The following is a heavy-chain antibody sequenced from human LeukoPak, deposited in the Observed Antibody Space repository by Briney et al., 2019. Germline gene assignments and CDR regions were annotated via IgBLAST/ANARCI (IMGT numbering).Heavy chain of an antibody. V-gene: IGHV1-18*01. CDR2: ISAYNGNT. D-gene: IGHD3-9*01. CDR1: GYTFTSYG. J-gene: IGHJ4*02. Sequence: ASVKVSCKASGYTFTSYGISWVRQAPGQGLEWMGWISAYNGNTNYAQKLQGRVTMTTDTSTSTAYMELRSLRSDDTAVYYCARVLRYFDWSPPGGYWGQGTLVTVSS. CDR3: ARVLRYFDWSPPGGY.